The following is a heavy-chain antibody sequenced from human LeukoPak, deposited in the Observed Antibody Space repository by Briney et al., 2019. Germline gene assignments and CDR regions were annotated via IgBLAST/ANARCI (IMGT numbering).Heavy chain of an antibody. J-gene: IGHJ5*02. Sequence: SQTLSLTCAISGDSVSSNSAAWNWIRQSPSRGLEWLGRTYYRSKWYNDYAVSVKSRITINPDTSKNQFSLQLNSVTPEDTAVYYCARDQVDYQLLYYNWFDPWGQGTLVTVSS. D-gene: IGHD2-2*02. CDR3: ARDQVDYQLLYYNWFDP. CDR2: TYYRSKWYN. V-gene: IGHV6-1*01. CDR1: GDSVSSNSAA.